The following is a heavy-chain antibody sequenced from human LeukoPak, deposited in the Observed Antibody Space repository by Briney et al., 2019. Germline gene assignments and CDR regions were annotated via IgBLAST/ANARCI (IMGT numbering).Heavy chain of an antibody. J-gene: IGHJ4*02. CDR1: GFTFSSYA. D-gene: IGHD6-6*01. CDR2: ITDSGTDT. CDR3: AKGSSSSRPYYFDY. V-gene: IGHV3-23*01. Sequence: PGVSLRLSCAASGFTFSSYAMSWVRQAPGKGLEWVSAITDSGTDTFHADSVKGRFTISRDNSKSTLYLQMNSLRAEDTATYYCAKGSSSSRPYYFDYWGQGTLVTVSS.